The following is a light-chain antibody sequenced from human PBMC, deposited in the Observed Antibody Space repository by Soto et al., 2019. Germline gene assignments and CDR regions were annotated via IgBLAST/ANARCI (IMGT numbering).Light chain of an antibody. Sequence: QSVLTQPPSVSGVTGQKVTISCTGSNSNIGSNYDVHWYQQLPGSALKLLIYGNNNRPSGVPDRYSASKSVTSASLAIAGLQADDEADYYCQSYDSRLSGVVFGGGTKLTVL. CDR2: GNN. V-gene: IGLV1-40*01. J-gene: IGLJ3*02. CDR1: NSNIGSNYD. CDR3: QSYDSRLSGVV.